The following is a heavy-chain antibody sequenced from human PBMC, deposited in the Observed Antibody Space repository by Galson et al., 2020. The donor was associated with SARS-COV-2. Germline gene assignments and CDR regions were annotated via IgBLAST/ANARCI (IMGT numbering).Heavy chain of an antibody. J-gene: IGHJ3*01. Sequence: SVQVSCKASGYSFPYRFLHWVRQAPGLAPEWMGWITSFNGKTNYAQNFQDRVTITSDRSLNTAYMELTSLKSEDTAMYYCTTPVCPGGVCYEHAGVDVWGQGTMVTVAS. D-gene: IGHD2-8*02. CDR2: ITSFNGKT. CDR3: TTPVCPGGVCYEHAGVDV. CDR1: GYSFPYRF. V-gene: IGHV1-45*02.